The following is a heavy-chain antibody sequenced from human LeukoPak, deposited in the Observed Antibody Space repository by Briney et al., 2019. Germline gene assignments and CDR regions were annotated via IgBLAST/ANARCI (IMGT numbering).Heavy chain of an antibody. V-gene: IGHV1-69*04. D-gene: IGHD2-15*01. CDR1: GGTFSSYA. J-gene: IGHJ5*02. CDR3: ARGVVFKSSSWYDT. CDR2: IIPILGIA. Sequence: SVKVSCKASGGTFSSYAISWVRQAPGQGLEWMGRIIPILGIANYAQKFQGRVTITADKSTSTAYMELSSLRSEDTAVYYCARGVVFKSSSWYDTWGQGTLVTVSS.